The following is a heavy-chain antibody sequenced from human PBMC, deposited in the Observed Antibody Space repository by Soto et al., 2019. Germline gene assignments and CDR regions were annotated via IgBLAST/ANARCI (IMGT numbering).Heavy chain of an antibody. Sequence: SETLSLTCTVSGDSISSGGYYWSWIRQHPGKGLEWIGYIYYSGSTYYNPSLKSRVTISVDTSKNQFSLKLSSVTAADTAVYYCSRERTFDYGSGTQAAPLRCFEPWGQGKRVTV. CDR3: SRERTFDYGSGTQAAPLRCFEP. J-gene: IGHJ5*02. CDR1: GDSISSGGYY. CDR2: IYYSGST. V-gene: IGHV4-31*03. D-gene: IGHD3-10*01.